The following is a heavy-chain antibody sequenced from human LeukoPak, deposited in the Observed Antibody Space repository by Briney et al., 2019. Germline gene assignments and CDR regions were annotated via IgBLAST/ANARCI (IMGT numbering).Heavy chain of an antibody. D-gene: IGHD6-19*01. Sequence: SETLSLTCTVSGGSISSYYWSWIRQPPGKGLEWIGEIYHSGSTNYNPSLKSRVTISVDKSKNQFSLKLSSVTAADTAVYYCATSNSGWDYWGQGTLVTVSS. J-gene: IGHJ4*02. V-gene: IGHV4-59*12. CDR3: ATSNSGWDY. CDR2: IYHSGST. CDR1: GGSISSYY.